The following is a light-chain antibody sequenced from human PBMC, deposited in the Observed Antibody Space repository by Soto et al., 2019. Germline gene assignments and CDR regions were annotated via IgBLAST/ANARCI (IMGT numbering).Light chain of an antibody. CDR1: QSVSSY. CDR3: QQRSNWPPIT. V-gene: IGKV3-11*01. CDR2: DAS. Sequence: ESVLTQSPATLSLSPGERATLSCRASQSVSSYLAWYQQKPAQAPRLLIYDASNRATGIPARFSGSGSGTDFTLTMSSLEPEDFAVYYCQQRSNWPPITFGQGTRLEIK. J-gene: IGKJ5*01.